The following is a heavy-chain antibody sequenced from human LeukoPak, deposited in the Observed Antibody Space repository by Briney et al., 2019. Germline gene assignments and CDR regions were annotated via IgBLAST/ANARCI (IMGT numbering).Heavy chain of an antibody. V-gene: IGHV4-59*01. D-gene: IGHD3-22*01. CDR1: GRPIISYY. CDR2: TYYSGST. J-gene: IGHJ3*02. CDR3: ARDLKDKYDSSHDAFDI. Sequence: SETLSLTCRVSGRPIISYYWGWTRQPPGKGLEWIGYTYYSGSTNHHPSLKSRVTISVEPSKNPFSPQMSSVTAADPAVYYCARDLKDKYDSSHDAFDIWGQGTMVTVSS.